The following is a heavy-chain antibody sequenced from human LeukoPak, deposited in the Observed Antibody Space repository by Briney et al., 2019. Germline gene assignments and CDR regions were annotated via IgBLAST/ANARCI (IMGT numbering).Heavy chain of an antibody. Sequence: ASVKVSCKASGYTFTGYYMHWVRQAPGQGLEWMGWINPNSGGTNYAQKVQGRVTMTTDTSTSTAYMELRSLRSDDTAMYYCARDGHRRYYYDSSDYRFDYWGQGTLVTVSS. D-gene: IGHD3-22*01. CDR2: INPNSGGT. CDR3: ARDGHRRYYYDSSDYRFDY. CDR1: GYTFTGYY. J-gene: IGHJ4*02. V-gene: IGHV1-2*02.